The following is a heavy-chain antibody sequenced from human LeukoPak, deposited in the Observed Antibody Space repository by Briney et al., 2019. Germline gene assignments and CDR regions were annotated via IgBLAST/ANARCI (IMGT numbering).Heavy chain of an antibody. V-gene: IGHV3-7*01. Sequence: GGSLRLSCAASGFTFSSYWMSWVRQAPGKGLEWVANIKQDGSEKYYVDSVKGRFTISRDNAKNSLYLQMNSLRAEDTAVYYCARDPRFVRGVRSQDWGQGTLVTVSS. D-gene: IGHD3-10*02. J-gene: IGHJ4*02. CDR1: GFTFSSYW. CDR2: IKQDGSEK. CDR3: ARDPRFVRGVRSQD.